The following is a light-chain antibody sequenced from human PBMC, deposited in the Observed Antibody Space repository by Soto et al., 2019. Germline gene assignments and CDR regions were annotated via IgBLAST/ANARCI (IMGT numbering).Light chain of an antibody. V-gene: IGKV3-15*01. Sequence: EIVMTQSPATLSVSPGVRATLSCRASQSVSSNLAWYQQKPGQAPRLLIYGASTRATGIPARYSGSGSGTEFTLTISSLQSEDFAVYYCQQYNNWPPTFGQGTKV. J-gene: IGKJ1*01. CDR3: QQYNNWPPT. CDR1: QSVSSN. CDR2: GAS.